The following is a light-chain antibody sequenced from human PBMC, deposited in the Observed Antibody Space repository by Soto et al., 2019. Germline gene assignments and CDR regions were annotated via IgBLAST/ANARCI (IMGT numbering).Light chain of an antibody. CDR1: QSVSSS. Sequence: EIVMTQSPATLSVSPGERATLSCRASQSVSSSLAWYQHKPGQAPRLLIYGASIRATGIPGRFSGSGSGTEFTLTISSLQSEDFAAYYCQQYRPRYTFGQGTKLEIK. CDR2: GAS. CDR3: QQYRPRYT. J-gene: IGKJ2*01. V-gene: IGKV3-15*01.